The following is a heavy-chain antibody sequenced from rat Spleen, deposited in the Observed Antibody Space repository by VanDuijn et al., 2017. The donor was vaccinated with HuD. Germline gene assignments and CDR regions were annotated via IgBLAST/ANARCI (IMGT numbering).Heavy chain of an antibody. CDR1: VFTFSDYY. Sequence: EVQLVASAGGVVQPGRSLKLSCAASVFTFSDYYMPCIRQYPKKGLESVASVSYEGSGTYYGDSVKDRFTISRDNAKSTLYLQMNSLRSEDTATYYCARPGSDWAFAYWGQGTLVTVSS. CDR2: VSYEGSGT. J-gene: IGHJ3*01. CDR3: ARPGSDWAFAY. V-gene: IGHV5-22*01. D-gene: IGHD1-4*01.